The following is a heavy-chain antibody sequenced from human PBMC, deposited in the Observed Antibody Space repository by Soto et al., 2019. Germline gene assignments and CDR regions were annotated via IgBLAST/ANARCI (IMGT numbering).Heavy chain of an antibody. CDR1: GGSFSGYY. J-gene: IGHJ5*02. CDR3: ARAKVLRFLEWLFPFDP. V-gene: IGHV4-34*01. CDR2: INHSGST. Sequence: PSETLSLTCAVYGGSFSGYYWSWIRQPPGKGLEWIGEINHSGSTNYNPSLKIRVTISVDTSKNQFSLKLSSVTAADTAVYYCARAKVLRFLEWLFPFDPWGQGTLVTVSS. D-gene: IGHD3-3*01.